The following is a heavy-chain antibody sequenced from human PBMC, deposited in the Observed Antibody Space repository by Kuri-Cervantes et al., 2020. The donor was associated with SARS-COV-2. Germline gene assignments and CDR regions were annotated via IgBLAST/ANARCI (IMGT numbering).Heavy chain of an antibody. Sequence: SVKVSCKASGGTFSSYAISWVRQAPGQGLEWMGRIIPILGIANYAQKFQGRVTITADKSTSTAYMELSSLRSDDTAVYYCARGSDSTGTARSAFDIWGQGTMVTVSS. CDR1: GGTFSSYA. D-gene: IGHD1-1*01. CDR2: IIPILGIA. V-gene: IGHV1-69*04. J-gene: IGHJ3*02. CDR3: ARGSDSTGTARSAFDI.